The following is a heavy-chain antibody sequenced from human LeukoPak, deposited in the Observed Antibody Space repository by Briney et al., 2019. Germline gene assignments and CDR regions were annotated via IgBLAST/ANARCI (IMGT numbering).Heavy chain of an antibody. CDR3: ARVGWELLFDAQTLDY. D-gene: IGHD1-26*01. CDR2: ISSSGSTI. Sequence: PGGSLRLSCAASGFTFGNYYMSWIRQAPGKGLEWVSYISSSGSTIYYADSVKGRFTISRDNAKNSLYLQMNSLRAEDTAVYYCARVGWELLFDAQTLDYWGQGTLVTVSS. J-gene: IGHJ4*02. V-gene: IGHV3-11*01. CDR1: GFTFGNYY.